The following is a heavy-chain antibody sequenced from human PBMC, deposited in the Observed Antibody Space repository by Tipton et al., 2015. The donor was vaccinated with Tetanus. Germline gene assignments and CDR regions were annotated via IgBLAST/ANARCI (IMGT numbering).Heavy chain of an antibody. CDR3: VRGPPPESDWNYLIDF. J-gene: IGHJ4*02. CDR2: ITPFNNNT. V-gene: IGHV1-45*02. CDR1: GYTLTYRY. Sequence: QSGPEVKKTGSSVKISCKASGYTLTYRYLHWVRQAPGQALEWMGWITPFNNNTNYAQKFQDRVSFSSDRSMSTAYMEVSSLRSADTAMYYCVRGPPPESDWNYLIDFWGQGTLVTVSS. D-gene: IGHD1-7*01.